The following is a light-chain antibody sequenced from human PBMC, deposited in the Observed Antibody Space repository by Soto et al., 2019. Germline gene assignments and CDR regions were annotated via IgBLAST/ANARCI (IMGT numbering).Light chain of an antibody. CDR1: QSVSNNY. V-gene: IGKV3-20*01. J-gene: IGKJ1*01. CDR3: QQYASSPRT. CDR2: GAS. Sequence: EIVLTQSPGTLSLSPGERATLSCRASQSVSNNYLAWYQQKPGQAPRLLIYGASSRPTGIPDRFSGSGSGTDFTLTISRLEPEDFAVYYCQQYASSPRTFGQGTKVDIK.